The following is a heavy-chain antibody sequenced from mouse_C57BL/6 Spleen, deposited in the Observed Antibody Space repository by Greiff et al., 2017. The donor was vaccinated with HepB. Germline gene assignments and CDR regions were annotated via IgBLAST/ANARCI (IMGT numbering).Heavy chain of an antibody. J-gene: IGHJ2*01. CDR1: GYTFTSYW. CDR3: ARIKKIVATYFDY. V-gene: IGHV1S81*02. D-gene: IGHD1-1*01. Sequence: VQLQQSGAELVKAGASVKMSCKASGYTFTSYWMHWVKQRLGQGLEWFAETNPTNGRTYYNEKFKSKATLTVDKSSSTAYMLLSGQTVEDSAVYYCARIKKIVATYFDYWGQGTTLTVSS. CDR2: TNPTNGRT.